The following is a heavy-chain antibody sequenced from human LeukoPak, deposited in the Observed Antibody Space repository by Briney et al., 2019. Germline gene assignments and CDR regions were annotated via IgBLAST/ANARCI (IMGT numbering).Heavy chain of an antibody. D-gene: IGHD3-10*01. V-gene: IGHV3-53*01. J-gene: IGHJ6*03. CDR3: ARDFNYGSGSNYYYYMDV. Sequence: SGGSLRLSCAASGFTVSSNYMSWVRQAPGKGLECVSVIYSGGSTYYADSVKGRFTISRDNSKNTLYLQMNSLRAEDTAVYYCARDFNYGSGSNYYYYMDVWGKGTTVTVSS. CDR2: IYSGGST. CDR1: GFTVSSNY.